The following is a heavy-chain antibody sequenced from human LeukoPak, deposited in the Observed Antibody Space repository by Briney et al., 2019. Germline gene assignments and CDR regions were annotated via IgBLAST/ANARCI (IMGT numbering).Heavy chain of an antibody. D-gene: IGHD6-13*01. CDR1: SGSISTSNYY. CDR3: AGAGYSSGWYGNNWFDP. V-gene: IGHV4-39*07. J-gene: IGHJ5*02. Sequence: SETLSLTCTVSSGSISTSNYYWGWVRQPPGKGLEWIGEINHSGSTNYNPSLKSRVTISVDTSKNQFSLKLSSVTAADTAVYYCAGAGYSSGWYGNNWFDPWGQGTLVTVSS. CDR2: INHSGST.